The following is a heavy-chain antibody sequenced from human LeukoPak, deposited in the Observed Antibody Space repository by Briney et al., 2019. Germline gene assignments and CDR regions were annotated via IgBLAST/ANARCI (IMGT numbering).Heavy chain of an antibody. Sequence: ASVKVSCTASGYTFTSYGISWVRPAPGQGLEWMGWISAYNGNTNYAQKLQGRVTMTTDTSTSTAYMELRSLRSDDTAVYYCARNYYDSSGYYRFDYWGQGTLVTVSS. CDR1: GYTFTSYG. CDR3: ARNYYDSSGYYRFDY. CDR2: ISAYNGNT. J-gene: IGHJ4*02. V-gene: IGHV1-18*01. D-gene: IGHD3-22*01.